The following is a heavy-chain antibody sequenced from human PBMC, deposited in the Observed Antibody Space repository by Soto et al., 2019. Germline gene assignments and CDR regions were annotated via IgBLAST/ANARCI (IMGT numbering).Heavy chain of an antibody. Sequence: EVQLVESGGGLVQPGGSLRLSCAASGFNLGSYWMHWVRQAPGKGLVWVSRINDYGTTINYAESVEGRFTISRDDAKSEVYLQMNNLRAEDTAVYYCARGGLEPFDYCGQGALVTVTS. J-gene: IGHJ4*02. CDR1: GFNLGSYW. D-gene: IGHD1-1*01. CDR2: INDYGTTI. CDR3: ARGGLEPFDY. V-gene: IGHV3-74*01.